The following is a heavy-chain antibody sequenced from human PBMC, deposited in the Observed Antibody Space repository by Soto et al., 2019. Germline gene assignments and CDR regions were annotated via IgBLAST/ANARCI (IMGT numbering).Heavy chain of an antibody. Sequence: GGSLRLSCAASGFTFSSYGMHWVRQAPGKGLEWVAVISYDGSNKYYADSVKGRFTISRDNSKNTLYLQMNSLRAEDTAVYYLANLTGASYCSSTSCLDYDAFDIWGQGTMVTVSS. D-gene: IGHD2-2*01. CDR1: GFTFSSYG. J-gene: IGHJ3*02. CDR2: ISYDGSNK. CDR3: ANLTGASYCSSTSCLDYDAFDI. V-gene: IGHV3-30*18.